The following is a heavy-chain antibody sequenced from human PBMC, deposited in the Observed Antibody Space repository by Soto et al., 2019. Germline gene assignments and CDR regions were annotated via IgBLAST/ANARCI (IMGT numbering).Heavy chain of an antibody. CDR1: GGSVSSGSYY. Sequence: LSLTCTVSGGSVSSGSYYWSWIRQPPGKGLEWIGYIYYSGSTNYNPSLKSRVTISVDTSKNQFSLKLSSVTAADTAVYYCAREQSNIAARVNWFDPWGQGTLVTVSS. CDR2: IYYSGST. J-gene: IGHJ5*02. CDR3: AREQSNIAARVNWFDP. D-gene: IGHD6-6*01. V-gene: IGHV4-61*01.